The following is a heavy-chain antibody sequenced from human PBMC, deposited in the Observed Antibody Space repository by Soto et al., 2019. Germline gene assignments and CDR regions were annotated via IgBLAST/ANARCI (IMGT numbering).Heavy chain of an antibody. CDR2: IDPSDSYT. CDR1: GYSFTSYW. CDR3: ARRLDSSGWWDAFDI. Sequence: PGESLKISCKGSGYSFTSYWISWVRQMPGKGLEWMGRIDPSDSYTNYSPSFQGHVTISADKSISTAYLQWSSLKASDTAMYYCARRLDSSGWWDAFDIWGQGTMVTVSS. J-gene: IGHJ3*02. D-gene: IGHD6-19*01. V-gene: IGHV5-10-1*01.